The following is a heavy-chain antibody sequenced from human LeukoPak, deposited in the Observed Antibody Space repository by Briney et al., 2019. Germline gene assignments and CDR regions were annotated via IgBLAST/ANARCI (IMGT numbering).Heavy chain of an antibody. CDR3: ARDPVAGYYFDY. V-gene: IGHV3-30-3*01. CDR2: ISYDGSNK. CDR1: GFTFSSYA. J-gene: IGHJ4*02. D-gene: IGHD6-19*01. Sequence: PGGYLRLSCAASGFTFSSYAMHWVRQAPGKGLEWVAVISYDGSNKYYADSVKGRFTISRDNSKNTLYLQMNSLRAEDTAVYYCARDPVAGYYFDYWGQGTLVTVSS.